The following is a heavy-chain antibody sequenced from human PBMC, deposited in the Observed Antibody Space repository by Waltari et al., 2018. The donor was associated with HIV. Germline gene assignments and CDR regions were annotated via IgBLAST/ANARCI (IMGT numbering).Heavy chain of an antibody. V-gene: IGHV4-34*01. CDR2: INHSGST. J-gene: IGHJ4*02. D-gene: IGHD3-22*01. Sequence: QVQLQQWGAGLLTPSETLSLTCAVYGGSFSGYYWRWIRQPPGKGLAWIGEINHSGSTNYNPSLKSRVTISVDTSKNQFSLKLSSVTAADTAVYYCARAKLDYYDSSGQGPFSYWGQGTLVTVSS. CDR1: GGSFSGYY. CDR3: ARAKLDYYDSSGQGPFSY.